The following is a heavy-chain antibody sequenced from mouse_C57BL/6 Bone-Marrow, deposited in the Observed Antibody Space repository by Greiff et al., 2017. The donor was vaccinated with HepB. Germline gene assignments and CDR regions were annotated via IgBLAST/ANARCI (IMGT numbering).Heavy chain of an antibody. D-gene: IGHD1-1*01. CDR1: GFTFSDYY. V-gene: IGHV5-16*01. CDR3: ARDGSSYPVYYDY. Sequence: EVKLVESEGGLVQPGSSMKLSCTASGFTFSDYYMAWVRQVPEKGLEWVANINYDGSSTYYLDSLKSRFIISRDNAKNILYLQMSSLKSADTATYYCARDGSSYPVYYDYWGKGTTLTVAA. CDR2: INYDGSST. J-gene: IGHJ2*01.